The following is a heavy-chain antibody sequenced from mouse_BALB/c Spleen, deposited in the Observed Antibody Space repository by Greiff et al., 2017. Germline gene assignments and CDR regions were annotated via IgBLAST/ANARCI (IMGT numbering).Heavy chain of an antibody. J-gene: IGHJ3*01. CDR1: GYTFTSYV. CDR2: INPYNDGT. D-gene: IGHD1-2*01. Sequence: EVQLQQSGPELVKPGASVKMSCKASGYTFTSYVMHWVKQKPGQGLEWIGYINPYNDGTKYNEKFKGKATLTSDKSSSTAYMELSSLTSEDSAVYYCARESSFPCFAYWGQGTLVTVSA. V-gene: IGHV1-14*01. CDR3: ARESSFPCFAY.